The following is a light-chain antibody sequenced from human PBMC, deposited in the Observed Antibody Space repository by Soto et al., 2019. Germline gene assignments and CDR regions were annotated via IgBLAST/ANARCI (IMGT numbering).Light chain of an antibody. CDR2: EVS. CDR1: SSDVGGYKY. J-gene: IGLJ1*01. CDR3: SSYTGSSIYV. Sequence: QSVLTQPASVSGSPGQSMTISCTGTSSDVGGYKYVSWYQQHPGKAPKLLIYEVSNRPSGVSNRFSGSKSGNTASLTISGLQAEDEADYYCSSYTGSSIYVFGTGTKVTVL. V-gene: IGLV2-14*01.